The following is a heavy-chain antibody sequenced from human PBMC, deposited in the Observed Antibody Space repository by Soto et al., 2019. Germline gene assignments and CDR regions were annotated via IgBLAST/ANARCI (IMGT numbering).Heavy chain of an antibody. V-gene: IGHV3-30-3*01. Sequence: GGSLRLSCAASGFTFSSYAMHWVRQAPGKGLEWVAVISYDGSNKYYADSVKGRFTISRDNSKNTLYLQMNSLRAEDTAVYYCARDLVDCSSTSCFSHAGYGMDVWGQGTTVTVSS. D-gene: IGHD2-2*01. CDR3: ARDLVDCSSTSCFSHAGYGMDV. CDR1: GFTFSSYA. CDR2: ISYDGSNK. J-gene: IGHJ6*02.